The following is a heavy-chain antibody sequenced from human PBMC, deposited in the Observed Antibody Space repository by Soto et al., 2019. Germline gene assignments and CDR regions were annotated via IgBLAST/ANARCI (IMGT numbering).Heavy chain of an antibody. V-gene: IGHV1-18*01. CDR3: ARDWGYFDQGVGEYYYYGMDV. Sequence: GASVKVSCKASGYTFTSYGISWVRQAPGQGLEWVGWISAYNGNTNYAQKLQGRVTMTTDTSTSTAYMELRSLRSDDTAVYYCARDWGYFDQGVGEYYYYGMDVWGQGTTVTVSS. CDR1: GYTFTSYG. CDR2: ISAYNGNT. J-gene: IGHJ6*02. D-gene: IGHD3-9*01.